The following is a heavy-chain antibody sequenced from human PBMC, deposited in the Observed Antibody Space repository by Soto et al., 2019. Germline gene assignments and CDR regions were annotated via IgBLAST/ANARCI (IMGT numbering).Heavy chain of an antibody. J-gene: IGHJ4*02. V-gene: IGHV3-30*18. D-gene: IGHD6-19*01. CDR1: GFTFSSYG. CDR2: ISYDGSNK. CDR3: AKDLGSSGCDY. Sequence: SLRLSCAASGFTFSSYGMHWVRQAPGKGLEWVAVISYDGSNKYYADSVKGRFTISRDNSKNTLYLQMNSLRAEDTAVYYCAKDLGSSGCDYWGQGTLVTVSS.